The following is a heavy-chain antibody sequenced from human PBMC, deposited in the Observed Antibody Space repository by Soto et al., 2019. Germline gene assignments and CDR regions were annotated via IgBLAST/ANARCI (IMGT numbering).Heavy chain of an antibody. CDR1: GGSFSGYY. CDR3: ARRGATMIVYYFDY. CDR2: INHSGST. V-gene: IGHV4-34*01. D-gene: IGHD3-22*01. Sequence: KPSETLSLTCAVYGGSFSGYYWSWIRQPPGKGLEWIGEINHSGSTNYNPSLKSRVTISVDTSKNQFSLKLSSVTAADTAVYYCARRGATMIVYYFDYWGQGTLVTVSS. J-gene: IGHJ4*02.